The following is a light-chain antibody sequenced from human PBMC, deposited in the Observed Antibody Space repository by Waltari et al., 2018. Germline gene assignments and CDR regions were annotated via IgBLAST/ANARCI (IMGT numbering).Light chain of an antibody. CDR2: GAS. J-gene: IGKJ2*01. CDR1: QRITSN. Sequence: EVLLTQSPATLSVSPVETATLSCRASQRITSNLAWYQQKPGQAPRLLIYGASNRATGIPARFSGSGSGTEFTLTIDSLQSEDFAVYYCQQYNNWPPYTFGQGTKLEIK. V-gene: IGKV3-15*01. CDR3: QQYNNWPPYT.